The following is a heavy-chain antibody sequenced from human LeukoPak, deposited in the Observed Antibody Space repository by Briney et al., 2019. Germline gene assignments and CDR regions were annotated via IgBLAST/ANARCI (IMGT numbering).Heavy chain of an antibody. CDR1: GDSISSSSYY. V-gene: IGHV4-39*07. J-gene: IGHJ4*02. CDR3: ARGLTGYYSSGFDY. Sequence: PSETLSLTCTVSGDSISSSSYYWGWIRQPPGRGLEWIGSIYYSGSTYYNPSLKSRVTMSVDTSKNQFSLKVTSVTAADTAVYYCARGLTGYYSSGFDYWGQGTLVTVSS. D-gene: IGHD3-9*01. CDR2: IYYSGST.